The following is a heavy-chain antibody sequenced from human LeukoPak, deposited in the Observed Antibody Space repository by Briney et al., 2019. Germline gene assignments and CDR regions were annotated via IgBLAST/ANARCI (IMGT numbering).Heavy chain of an antibody. CDR2: IYSGGGT. CDR3: ARASTSSYYYDSSGYYPFDY. CDR1: GFTFSNAW. J-gene: IGHJ4*02. V-gene: IGHV3-53*04. Sequence: GGSLGLSCAASGFTFSNAWMSWVRQASGKGLEWVSVIYSGGGTYYADSVKGRFTISRHNSKNTLYLQMNSLRAEDTAVYYCARASTSSYYYDSSGYYPFDYWGQGTLVTVSS. D-gene: IGHD3-22*01.